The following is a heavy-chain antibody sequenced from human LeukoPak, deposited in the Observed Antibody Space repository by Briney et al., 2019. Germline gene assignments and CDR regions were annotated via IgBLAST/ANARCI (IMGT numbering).Heavy chain of an antibody. V-gene: IGHV1-46*03. J-gene: IGHJ4*02. CDR1: GYTFISYG. CDR2: INPSGGST. Sequence: GASVKVSCKASGYTFISYGITWVRQAPGQGLEWMGIINPSGGSTSYAQKFQGRVTMTRDTSTSTVYMELSSLRSEDTAVYYCARWVGARSCIDYWGQGTLVTVSS. D-gene: IGHD1-26*01. CDR3: ARWVGARSCIDY.